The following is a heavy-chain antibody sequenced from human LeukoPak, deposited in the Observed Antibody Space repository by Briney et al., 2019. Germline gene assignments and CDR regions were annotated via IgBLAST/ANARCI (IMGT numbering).Heavy chain of an antibody. Sequence: SETLSLTCAVYGGSFSGYYWSWIRQPPGKGLEWIGEINHSGGTYYNPSLKSRITISVDTSENRFSLKLSSVTATDTAVYYCARDCSGGSCYGAFDIWGQGTMVTVSS. D-gene: IGHD2-15*01. J-gene: IGHJ3*02. CDR2: INHSGGT. CDR1: GGSFSGYY. V-gene: IGHV4-34*01. CDR3: ARDCSGGSCYGAFDI.